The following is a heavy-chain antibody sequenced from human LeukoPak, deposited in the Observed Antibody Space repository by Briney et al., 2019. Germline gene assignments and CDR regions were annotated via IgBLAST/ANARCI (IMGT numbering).Heavy chain of an antibody. CDR3: ARQTRGSYYGY. CDR1: GGTISSYY. V-gene: IGHV4-59*08. Sequence: SETLSLTCTVSGGTISSYYWSWIRQPPGKGLEWIGYIYYSGSTNYNPSLKSRVTISVDTSKNQFSLKLSSVTAADTAVYYCARQTRGSYYGYWGQGTLVTVSS. J-gene: IGHJ4*02. CDR2: IYYSGST. D-gene: IGHD1-26*01.